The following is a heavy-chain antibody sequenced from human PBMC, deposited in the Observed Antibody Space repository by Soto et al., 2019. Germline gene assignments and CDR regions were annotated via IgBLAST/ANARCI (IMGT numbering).Heavy chain of an antibody. CDR1: GYTFTSYA. Sequence: QVQLVQSGAEEKKPGASVKVSCKASGYTFTSYAMHWVRQAPGQRLEWMGWINAGNGNTKYSQKFQGRVTITRDTSASTAYMELSSLRSEDTAVYYWARGPIYYGMDVWGQGTTVTVSS. CDR3: ARGPIYYGMDV. V-gene: IGHV1-3*05. J-gene: IGHJ6*02. CDR2: INAGNGNT.